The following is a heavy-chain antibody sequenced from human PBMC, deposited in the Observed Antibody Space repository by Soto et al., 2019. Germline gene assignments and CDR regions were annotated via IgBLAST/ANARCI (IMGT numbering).Heavy chain of an antibody. D-gene: IGHD3-10*01. V-gene: IGHV2-5*02. CDR1: GFSLSTYGVG. CDR3: AHRPGFSMAFDY. CDR2: IYWDDDT. Sequence: GPTLVNPTQTLTLTCTFSGFSLSTYGVGVGWIRQPPGKALEWLALIYWDDDTRFSPSLNSRLAITKDTSKSQVVLTMTHMDPVDTATYYCAHRPGFSMAFDYWGPGSLVTVSS. J-gene: IGHJ4*02.